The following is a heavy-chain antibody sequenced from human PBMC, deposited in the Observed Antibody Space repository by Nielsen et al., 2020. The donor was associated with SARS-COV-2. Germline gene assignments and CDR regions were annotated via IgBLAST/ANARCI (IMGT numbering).Heavy chain of an antibody. CDR1: GFTFSSYG. Sequence: GGSLRLSCAASGFTFSSYGMHWVRQAPGKGLEWVAVISYDGSNKYYADSVKGRFTISRDNSKNTLYLQMNSLRAEDTAAYYCARQGIAVAGTSWFDPWGQGTLVTVSS. CDR3: ARQGIAVAGTSWFDP. V-gene: IGHV3-30*03. D-gene: IGHD6-19*01. J-gene: IGHJ5*02. CDR2: ISYDGSNK.